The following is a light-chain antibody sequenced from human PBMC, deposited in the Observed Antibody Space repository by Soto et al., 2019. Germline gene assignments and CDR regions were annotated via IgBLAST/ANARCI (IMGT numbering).Light chain of an antibody. V-gene: IGLV2-23*02. CDR2: EVS. CDR3: GSYAGRSTVV. CDR1: SSDVGNYNL. J-gene: IGLJ3*02. Sequence: QSALTQPASVSGSPGQSITISCTGTSSDVGNYNLVSWYQHHPGKAPKLMIYEVSKWPSGVSNRFSGSKSGNTASLTISGLQAEDEADYYCGSYAGRSTVVFGGGTQLTVL.